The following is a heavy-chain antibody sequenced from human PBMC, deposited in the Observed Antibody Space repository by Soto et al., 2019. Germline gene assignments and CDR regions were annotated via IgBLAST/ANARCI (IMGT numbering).Heavy chain of an antibody. CDR1: GGSISSSSYY. CDR2: IYYSGST. J-gene: IGHJ4*02. Sequence: SETLSLTCTVSGGSISSSSYYWGWIRQPPGKGLEWIGSIYYSGSTYYNPSLKSRVTISVDTSKNQFSLKLSSVTAADTAVYYCARHERTSYSCSSTSCYGGGVFDYWGQGTLVTVSS. V-gene: IGHV4-39*01. CDR3: ARHERTSYSCSSTSCYGGGVFDY. D-gene: IGHD2-2*01.